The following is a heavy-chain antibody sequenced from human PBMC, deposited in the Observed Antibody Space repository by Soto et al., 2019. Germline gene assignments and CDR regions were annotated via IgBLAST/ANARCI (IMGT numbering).Heavy chain of an antibody. CDR1: GGSISSGDYY. J-gene: IGHJ4*02. CDR3: ATSPYYYDSSGYYLDY. D-gene: IGHD3-22*01. V-gene: IGHV4-30-4*01. CDR2: IYYSGST. Sequence: SEILSLTCTVSGGSISSGDYYWSWIRQPPGKGLEWIGYIYYSGSTYYNPSLKSRVTISVDTSKNQFSLKLSSVTAADTAVYYCATSPYYYDSSGYYLDYWGQGTLVTVSS.